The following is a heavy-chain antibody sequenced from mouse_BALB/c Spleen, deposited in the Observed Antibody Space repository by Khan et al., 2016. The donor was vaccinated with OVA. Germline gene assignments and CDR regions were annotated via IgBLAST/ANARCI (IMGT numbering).Heavy chain of an antibody. CDR1: GYTFTNYG. V-gene: IGHV9-3-1*01. CDR2: INTYTGGP. J-gene: IGHJ4*01. Sequence: QIQLVQSGPELKKPGETVKISCKASGYTFTNYGMNWVKQAPGKGLKWMGWINTYTGGPTYADDFKGRFAFSLETSASTAYLQINNLKNEDTATYFCARVGYNGTMDYWGQGTSVTVSS. CDR3: ARVGYNGTMDY. D-gene: IGHD2-14*01.